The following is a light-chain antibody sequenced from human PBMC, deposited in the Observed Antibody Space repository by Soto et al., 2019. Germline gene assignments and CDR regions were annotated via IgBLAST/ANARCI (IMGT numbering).Light chain of an antibody. CDR3: QQTSTTPGT. CDR1: QTVKTY. CDR2: ASS. V-gene: IGKV1-39*01. J-gene: IGKJ1*01. Sequence: DVQMTQSPSSLSASVGDSVTITCRSSQTVKTYLNWYQHKPGKAPPLLIYASSRLQTGVGSRFSGSGSGTYFSRTISSLQPEDFATYYCQQTSTTPGTFGQGTKVEIK.